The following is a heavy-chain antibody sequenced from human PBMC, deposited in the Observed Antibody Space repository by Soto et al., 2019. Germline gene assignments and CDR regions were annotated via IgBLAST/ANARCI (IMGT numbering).Heavy chain of an antibody. D-gene: IGHD3-10*01. J-gene: IGHJ4*02. CDR3: LTYSGEKG. V-gene: IGHV3-15*07. CDR2: IKSKTAGGTT. Sequence: EVQLVESGGGLVKPGGSLRLSCAASGFTFTNAWMNWVRQAPGKGLEWVGRIKSKTAGGTTDYAAAVEGRFTISRDDSRNQLYLQMNNLKTEDTSVYYCLTYSGEKGWSQGALVTVSS. CDR1: GFTFTNAW.